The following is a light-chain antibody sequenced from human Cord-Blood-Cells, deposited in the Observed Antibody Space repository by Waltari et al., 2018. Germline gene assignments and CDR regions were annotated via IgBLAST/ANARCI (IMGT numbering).Light chain of an antibody. CDR2: AAS. CDR3: QQSYSTPFT. V-gene: IGKV1-39*01. Sequence: DIQMTQSPSSLSASVGDSVTITCRASQSISSYLNWYKQKPGKTPKLLIYAASSLQSGVPERFSGSGSGTDFTLTISSLQPEDFATYYCQQSYSTPFTFGPGTKVDIK. CDR1: QSISSY. J-gene: IGKJ3*01.